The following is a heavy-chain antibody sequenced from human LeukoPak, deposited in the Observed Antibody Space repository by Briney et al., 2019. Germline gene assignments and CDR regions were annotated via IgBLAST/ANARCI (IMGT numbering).Heavy chain of an antibody. V-gene: IGHV3-30*19. D-gene: IGHD6-19*01. CDR2: ISYDGSNK. J-gene: IGHJ4*02. CDR3: ARDIDKQWLVPVGVFEVGGFDY. CDR1: GFTFSSYG. Sequence: PGGSLRLSCAASGFTFSSYGMHWVRQAPGKGLEWVAVISYDGSNKYYADSVKGRFTISRDNSKNTLYLQMNSLRAEDTAVYYCARDIDKQWLVPVGVFEVGGFDYWGQGTLVTVSS.